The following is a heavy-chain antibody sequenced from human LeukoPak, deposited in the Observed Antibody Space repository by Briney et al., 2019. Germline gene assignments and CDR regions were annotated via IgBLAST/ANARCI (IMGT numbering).Heavy chain of an antibody. CDR3: ARVMVYFYYYYMDV. J-gene: IGHJ6*03. CDR2: IKQDGSEK. D-gene: IGHD3-10*01. Sequence: QSGGSLRLSCAASGFTFSSYWMSWVRQAPGKGLEWVANIKQDGSEKYYVDSVKGRFTISRDNAKNSLYLQMNSLRAEDTAVYYCARVMVYFYYYYMDVWGKGTTVTISS. V-gene: IGHV3-7*01. CDR1: GFTFSSYW.